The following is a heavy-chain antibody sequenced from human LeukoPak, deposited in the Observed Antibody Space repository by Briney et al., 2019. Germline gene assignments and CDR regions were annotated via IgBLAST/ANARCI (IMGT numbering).Heavy chain of an antibody. V-gene: IGHV3-23*01. CDR2: VSGVGGGT. CDR1: GFTFTSYV. Sequence: PGGSLRLSCAASGFTFTSYVMTWVRQAPGKGLEWVSAVSGVGGGTYYAESVKGRFTISRDNSKNTLYLQMNSLRGEDTAVYYCVKGGPRGYSYGYMVYWGQGTLVTVSS. D-gene: IGHD5-18*01. J-gene: IGHJ4*02. CDR3: VKGGPRGYSYGYMVY.